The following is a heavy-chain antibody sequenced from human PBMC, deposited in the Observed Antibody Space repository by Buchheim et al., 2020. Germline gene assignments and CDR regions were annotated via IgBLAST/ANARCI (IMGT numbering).Heavy chain of an antibody. CDR2: IYYIGST. D-gene: IGHD2-2*02. Sequence: QVQLQESGPGLVKPSQTLSLTCTVSGGSISSGGYYWSSIRQHPGKGLEWIGYIYYIGSTYYNPSLKTRVTISVDTSQNQFFLKLSSVTAADTAVYYCARDRAPGPAAIRGYYFDYWGQGTL. V-gene: IGHV4-31*03. CDR3: ARDRAPGPAAIRGYYFDY. CDR1: GGSISSGGYY. J-gene: IGHJ4*02.